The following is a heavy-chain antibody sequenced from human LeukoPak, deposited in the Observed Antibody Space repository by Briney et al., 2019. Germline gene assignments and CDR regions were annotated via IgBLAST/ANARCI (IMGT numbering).Heavy chain of an antibody. Sequence: SETLSLTCAVYGGSFSGYYWSWIRQPPGKGLEWIGEINHSGSTNYNPSLKSRVTISVDTSKNQFSLKLSSVTAADTAAYYCARGGVVVIKSFDYWGQGTLVTVSS. D-gene: IGHD3-22*01. CDR2: INHSGST. J-gene: IGHJ4*02. CDR1: GGSFSGYY. CDR3: ARGGVVVIKSFDY. V-gene: IGHV4-34*01.